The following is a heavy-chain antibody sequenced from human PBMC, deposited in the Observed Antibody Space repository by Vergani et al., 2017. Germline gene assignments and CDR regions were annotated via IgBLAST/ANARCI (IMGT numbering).Heavy chain of an antibody. CDR1: GFTFSSYW. D-gene: IGHD4-23*01. V-gene: IGHV3-7*03. Sequence: EVQLLESGGGLVQPGGSLRLSCAASGFTFSSYWMSWVRQAPGKGLEWVANIKQDGSEKYYVDSVKGRFTISRDNAKNSLYLQMNSLRAEDTAVYYCAKAYPTVVTPLWFDPWGQGTLVTVSS. CDR3: AKAYPTVVTPLWFDP. J-gene: IGHJ5*02. CDR2: IKQDGSEK.